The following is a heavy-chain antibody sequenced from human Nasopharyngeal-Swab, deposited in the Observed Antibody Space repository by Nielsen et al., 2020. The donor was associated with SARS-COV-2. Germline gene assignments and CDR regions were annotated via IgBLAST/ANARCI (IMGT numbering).Heavy chain of an antibody. CDR2: INHSGST. D-gene: IGHD6-6*01. Sequence: SQTLSLTCAVDGGSFSGYYWSWIRQPPGKGLEWIGEINHSGSTNYNPSLKSRVTISVDTSKNQFSLKLNSVTAADTAVYYCARSRIAARLYGMDVWGQGTTVTVSS. CDR3: ARSRIAARLYGMDV. J-gene: IGHJ6*02. V-gene: IGHV4-34*01. CDR1: GGSFSGYY.